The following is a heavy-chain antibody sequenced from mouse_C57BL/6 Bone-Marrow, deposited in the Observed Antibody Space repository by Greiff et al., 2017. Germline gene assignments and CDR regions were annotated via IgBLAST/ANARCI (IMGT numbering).Heavy chain of an antibody. J-gene: IGHJ1*03. CDR2: IDLEDGDT. Sequence: VQLKQSGAELVRPGASVKLSCTASGFNIKDYYMHWVKQRPEQGLEWIGRIDLEDGDTEYAPKFQGKATMTADTSSNTAYLQLSSLTSEDTAVYYYNPLYYYGSSYWYFGVWGTGTTVTVSS. D-gene: IGHD1-1*01. V-gene: IGHV14-1*01. CDR1: GFNIKDYY. CDR3: NPLYYYGSSYWYFGV.